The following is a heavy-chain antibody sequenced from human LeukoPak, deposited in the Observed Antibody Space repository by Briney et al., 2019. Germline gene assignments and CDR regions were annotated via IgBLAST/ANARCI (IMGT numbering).Heavy chain of an antibody. V-gene: IGHV1-2*06. CDR2: INPIGGGT. CDR1: GYTFTDHY. J-gene: IGHJ4*02. Sequence: ASVKVSCKASGYTFTDHYMHWVRQAPGQGLEWMGRINPIGGGTVYAQKFQGRVTMTRDTSITTAYMELTRLRSDDTAVYYCARYCSSTSCYSDYWGQGTLVTVSS. D-gene: IGHD2-2*01. CDR3: ARYCSSTSCYSDY.